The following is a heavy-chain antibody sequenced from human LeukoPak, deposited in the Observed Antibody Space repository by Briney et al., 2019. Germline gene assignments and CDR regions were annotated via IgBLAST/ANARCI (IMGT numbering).Heavy chain of an antibody. D-gene: IGHD1-7*01. V-gene: IGHV1-2*02. J-gene: IGHJ4*02. CDR3: ARQNWNYAIDY. CDR2: INPNSGGT. CDR1: GYTFTGYY. Sequence: ASVKVSCKASGYTFTGYYMHWVRQAPGQGLEWMGWINPNSGGTNYAQKFQGRVTITRNTSISTAYMELSSLRSEDTAVYYCARQNWNYAIDYWGQGTLVTVSS.